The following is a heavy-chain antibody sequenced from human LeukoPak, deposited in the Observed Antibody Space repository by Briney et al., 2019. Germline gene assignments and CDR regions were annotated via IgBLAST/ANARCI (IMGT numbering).Heavy chain of an antibody. CDR1: GFTFTTSW. D-gene: IGHD3-16*01. V-gene: IGHV3-74*01. CDR3: ARDRDYVWGGGHYDAFDI. Sequence: GGSLRLSCTASGFTFTTSWMHWVRQAPGRGLVWVSRLNTDGTNTAYADSVKGRFTIFRDNAKNTLYLQMNSLRAEDTAVYYCARDRDYVWGGGHYDAFDIWGQGTMVTVSS. J-gene: IGHJ3*02. CDR2: LNTDGTNT.